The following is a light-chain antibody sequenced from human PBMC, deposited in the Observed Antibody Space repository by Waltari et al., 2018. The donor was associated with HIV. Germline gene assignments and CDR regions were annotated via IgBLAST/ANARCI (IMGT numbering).Light chain of an antibody. CDR3: LQYEGDTRT. CDR2: KAS. J-gene: IGKJ1*01. V-gene: IGKV1-5*03. CDR1: QSVRTS. Sequence: DIQMTQSPSPLSASVGDRVTITCRATQSVRTSLAWYQQKHGRSPKLLIYKASTLETEVPSRFSGSGSGTEFNLTISGLLSVDFATYYCLQYEGDTRTFGRGTTV.